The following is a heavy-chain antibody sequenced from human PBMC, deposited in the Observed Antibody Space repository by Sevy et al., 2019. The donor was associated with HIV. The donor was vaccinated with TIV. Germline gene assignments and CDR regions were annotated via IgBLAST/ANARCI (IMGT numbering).Heavy chain of an antibody. D-gene: IGHD2-2*01. CDR2: IIPIFGTA. J-gene: IGHJ6*02. CDR1: GGTFSKYA. V-gene: IGHV1-69*13. CDR3: ARDRGFSSTSEYGMDV. Sequence: ASVKVSCKASGGTFSKYAITWVRQAPGQGLEWKGGIIPIFGTANYAQKFQGRVTITADESTSTAYMELSSLRSEDTAVYYCARDRGFSSTSEYGMDVWGQGTTVTVSS.